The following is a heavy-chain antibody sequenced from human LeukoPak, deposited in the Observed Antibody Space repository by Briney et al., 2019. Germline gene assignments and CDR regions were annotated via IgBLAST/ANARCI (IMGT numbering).Heavy chain of an antibody. CDR2: IFPSGGEI. D-gene: IGHD1-26*01. V-gene: IGHV3-23*01. Sequence: PGGSLRLSCVASGFTFSTFAMIWVRQPPGKGLEWVSSIFPSGGEIRYADSVRGRFTISRDNSKSILSLQMNSLKAEDTAVYYCAKDPSPNQIVGASTFDYWGQGTLVTVSS. CDR3: AKDPSPNQIVGASTFDY. CDR1: GFTFSTFA. J-gene: IGHJ4*02.